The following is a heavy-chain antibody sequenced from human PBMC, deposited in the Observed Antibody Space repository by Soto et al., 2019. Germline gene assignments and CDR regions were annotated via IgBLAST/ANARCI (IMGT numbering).Heavy chain of an antibody. D-gene: IGHD3-22*01. CDR3: ARLHLGWGYYDSSGYYSTFDY. V-gene: IGHV4-39*01. Sequence: PSETLSLTCTVSGGSISSSSYYWGWIRQPPGKRLEWIGSIYYSGSTYYNPSLKSRVTISVDTSKNQFSLKLSSVTAADTAVYYCARLHLGWGYYDSSGYYSTFDYWGQGTLVTVSS. CDR2: IYYSGST. CDR1: GGSISSSSYY. J-gene: IGHJ4*02.